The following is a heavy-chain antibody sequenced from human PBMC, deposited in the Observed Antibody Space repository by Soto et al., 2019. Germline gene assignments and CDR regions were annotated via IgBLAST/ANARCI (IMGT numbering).Heavy chain of an antibody. CDR1: GFTFICSA. CDR3: AADRRVYSGYYLGWFDP. J-gene: IGHJ5*01. V-gene: IGHV1-58*01. CDR2: IVVGSGNT. Sequence: VSCAASGFTFICSAVQWVRQARGQRLEWIGWIVVGSGNTNYAQKFQERVTITRDMSTSTAYMELSSLSSEDTAVYYCAADRRVYSGYYLGWFDPWGQCTLSTV. D-gene: IGHD5-12*01.